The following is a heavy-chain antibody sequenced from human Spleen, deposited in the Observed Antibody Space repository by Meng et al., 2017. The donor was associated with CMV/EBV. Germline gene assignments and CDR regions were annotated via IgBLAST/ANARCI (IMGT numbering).Heavy chain of an antibody. J-gene: IGHJ4*02. D-gene: IGHD3-16*01. CDR1: DGSFSVYY. CDR3: ARWVSITFGTRGYFDY. Sequence: SETLSLTCAVHDGSFSVYYWSWIRQPPGKGLEWIGEINHSGTTNYNPSLKSRVTMSVDTSKNQLSLKLISLTAADTAVYYCARWVSITFGTRGYFDYWGQGTLVTVSS. CDR2: INHSGTT. V-gene: IGHV4-34*01.